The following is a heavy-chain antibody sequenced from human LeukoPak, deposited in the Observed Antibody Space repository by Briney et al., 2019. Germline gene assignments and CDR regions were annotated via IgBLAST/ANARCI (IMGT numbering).Heavy chain of an antibody. D-gene: IGHD6-19*01. CDR2: IDWDDDK. Sequence: FGPTLVNPTPTLTLTFTFSGFSLSTSGMCVSWIRQPPGKALEWLALIDWDDDKYYSTSLKTRLTISKDTSKNQVVLTMTNMDPVDTATYYCARTQISGWYLDFDYWGQGTLVTVSS. V-gene: IGHV2-70*01. J-gene: IGHJ4*02. CDR3: ARTQISGWYLDFDY. CDR1: GFSLSTSGMC.